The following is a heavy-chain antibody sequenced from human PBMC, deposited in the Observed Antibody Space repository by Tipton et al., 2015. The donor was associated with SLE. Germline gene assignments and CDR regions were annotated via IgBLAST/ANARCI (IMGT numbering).Heavy chain of an antibody. J-gene: IGHJ3*02. Sequence: TLSLTCTVSGGSISSHYWSWIRQPPGKGLEWIGYIYYSGSTNYNPSLKRRVTISVDTSKNQFSLKLSSVTAADTAVYYCARYLVGAKGDAFDIWGQGTMVTVSS. CDR3: ARYLVGAKGDAFDI. CDR1: GGSISSHY. D-gene: IGHD1-26*01. CDR2: IYYSGST. V-gene: IGHV4-59*11.